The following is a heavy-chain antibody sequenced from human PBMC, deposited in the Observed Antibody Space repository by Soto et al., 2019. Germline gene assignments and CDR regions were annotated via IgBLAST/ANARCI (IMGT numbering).Heavy chain of an antibody. CDR1: GGSISSGGYY. V-gene: IGHV4-31*03. Sequence: QVQLQESGPGLVKPSQTLSLTCTVSGGSISSGGYYWYWIRQHPGKGLEWIGYIYYSGTTYYNPSLKGRVTISRDTSKNQFSLKLRSVTAADTAVYYCAASCVACGGFNYYGMDVWGQGTTVTVSS. CDR3: AASCVACGGFNYYGMDV. D-gene: IGHD2-21*01. J-gene: IGHJ6*02. CDR2: IYYSGTT.